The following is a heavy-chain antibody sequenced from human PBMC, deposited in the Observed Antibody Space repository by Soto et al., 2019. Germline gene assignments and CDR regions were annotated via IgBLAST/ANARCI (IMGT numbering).Heavy chain of an antibody. D-gene: IGHD2-21*01. CDR2: SISIQGRA. J-gene: IGHJ6*03. CDR3: AKSLVFVDHEYMEV. CDR1: GGTFTSYI. Sequence: QVQLVQSGAEVKRPGSSVKVSCEASGGTFTSYIFTCVRQAPGQGLEWMGRSISIQGRADYALKFQDRVTMTADKSTKTVYLELKSLKTDDRAIYYCAKSLVFVDHEYMEVWGKGNTVTVYS. V-gene: IGHV1-69*02.